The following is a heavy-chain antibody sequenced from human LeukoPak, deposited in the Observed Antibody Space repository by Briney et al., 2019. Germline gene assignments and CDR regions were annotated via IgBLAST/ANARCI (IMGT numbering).Heavy chain of an antibody. D-gene: IGHD2-2*01. CDR2: IIPIFGTA. CDR1: GGTFSSYA. CDR3: ARGYCSSTSCYNDAFDI. J-gene: IGHJ3*02. V-gene: IGHV1-69*01. Sequence: SSVKVSCKASGGTFSSYAISWVRQAPGQGLEWMGGIIPIFGTANYAQKFQGRVTITADESTSTAYMELSSLRSEDTAVYYCARGYCSSTSCYNDAFDIWGQGTMVTVSS.